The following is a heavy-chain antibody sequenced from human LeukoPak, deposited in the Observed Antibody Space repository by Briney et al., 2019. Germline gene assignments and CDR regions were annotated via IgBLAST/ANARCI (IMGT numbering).Heavy chain of an antibody. J-gene: IGHJ4*02. V-gene: IGHV3-74*01. Sequence: GGSLRLSCAASGFTFSGYWMHWVRHAPGKGLVWVARIKYDGSYTNYADSVKGRFTISRDNSKNTLYLQMNSLRAEDTAVYYCASSGYSYGTIDYWGQGTLVTVSS. CDR2: IKYDGSYT. D-gene: IGHD5-18*01. CDR1: GFTFSGYW. CDR3: ASSGYSYGTIDY.